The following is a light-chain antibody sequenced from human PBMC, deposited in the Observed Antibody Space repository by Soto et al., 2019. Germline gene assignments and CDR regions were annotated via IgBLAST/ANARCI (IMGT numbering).Light chain of an antibody. CDR1: QRVSSY. CDR3: QQRSNWPLT. J-gene: IGKJ4*01. Sequence: EIVLTQSPATLSLSPGERATLSCRASQRVSSYLAWYQQKPGQAPRLLIYDASNRATGIPARFSGSGSGTDFTLTISSLEPEDFAVYYCQQRSNWPLTCGGGTNVEIK. V-gene: IGKV3-11*01. CDR2: DAS.